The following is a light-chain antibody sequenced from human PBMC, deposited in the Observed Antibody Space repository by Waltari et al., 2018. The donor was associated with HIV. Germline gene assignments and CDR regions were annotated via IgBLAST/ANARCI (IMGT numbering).Light chain of an antibody. CDR1: QSVLYSSSNKNS. Sequence: DIVMTQSPDSLAVSLGERATINCKSSQSVLYSSSNKNSLGWYQQKQGQPPKLLIYWASPREPGVPARFSVSGSGTDFTLTISSLQAEDVAVYYCQQYFDTPYTFGQGTRVEIK. CDR3: QQYFDTPYT. CDR2: WAS. V-gene: IGKV4-1*01. J-gene: IGKJ2*01.